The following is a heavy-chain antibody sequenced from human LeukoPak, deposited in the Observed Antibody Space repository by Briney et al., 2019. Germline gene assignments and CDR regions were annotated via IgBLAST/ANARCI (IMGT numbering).Heavy chain of an antibody. CDR2: IYTSGST. CDR1: GGSISSGY. V-gene: IGHV4-4*09. CDR3: ARLQGSSWYDWFDP. D-gene: IGHD6-13*01. J-gene: IGHJ5*02. Sequence: SETLSLTCTVSGGSISSGYWSWSRQPPGKGLEWIGYIYTSGSTSYNPSLKSRVTISVDTSKNQFSLKLSSVTAADTAVYYCARLQGSSWYDWFDPWGQGTLVTVSS.